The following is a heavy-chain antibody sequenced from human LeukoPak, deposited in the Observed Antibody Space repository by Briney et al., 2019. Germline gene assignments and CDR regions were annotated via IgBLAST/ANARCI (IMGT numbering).Heavy chain of an antibody. V-gene: IGHV1-18*01. CDR2: ISAYNGNT. CDR3: ARASRVNSSSWYLY. D-gene: IGHD6-13*01. J-gene: IGHJ4*02. CDR1: GYTFSSYG. Sequence: ASVKVSCKASGYTFSSYGISWVRQAPGQGLEWMGWISAYNGNTNYAQKLQGRVTMTTDTSTSTAYMELRSLRSDDTAVYYCARASRVNSSSWYLYWGQGTLVTVSS.